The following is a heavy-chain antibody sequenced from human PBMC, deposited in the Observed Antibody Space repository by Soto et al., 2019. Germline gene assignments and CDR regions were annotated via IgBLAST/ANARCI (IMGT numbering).Heavy chain of an antibody. Sequence: SETLSLTCTVSGGSISSYYWSWLRQPPGKGLEWIGYIYYSGSTNYNLSLKSRVTISVDTSKNQFSLKLSSVTAADTAVYYCARRYGASFDYWGQGTLVTVSS. V-gene: IGHV4-59*01. J-gene: IGHJ4*02. CDR1: GGSISSYY. CDR3: ARRYGASFDY. D-gene: IGHD4-17*01. CDR2: IYYSGST.